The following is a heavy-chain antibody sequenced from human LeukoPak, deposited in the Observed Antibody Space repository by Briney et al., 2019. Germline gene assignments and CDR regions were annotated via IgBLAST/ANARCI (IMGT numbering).Heavy chain of an antibody. Sequence: PSETLSLTCAVYGGSFSGYYWSWIRQPPGKGLEWIGEINHSGSTNYNPSLKSRVTISLDTSKNQFSMKLSSVTVAGTGVYYCARGGVGCRSTSCYEHCPGRRNWFDPWGQGTLVTVSS. CDR3: ARGGVGCRSTSCYEHCPGRRNWFDP. CDR2: INHSGST. CDR1: GGSFSGYY. V-gene: IGHV4-34*01. J-gene: IGHJ5*02. D-gene: IGHD2-2*01.